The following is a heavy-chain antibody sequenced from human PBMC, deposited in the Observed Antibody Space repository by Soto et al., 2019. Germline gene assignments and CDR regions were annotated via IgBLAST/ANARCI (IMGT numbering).Heavy chain of an antibody. J-gene: IGHJ6*02. Sequence: SVKVSCKASGGTFSSYAISWVRQAPGQGLEWMGGIIPIFGTANYAQKFQGRVTITADESTSTAYMELSSLRSEDTAVYYCARRNQRITIFGVVPSYYSYYGMDVWGQGTTVTVSS. D-gene: IGHD3-3*01. CDR3: ARRNQRITIFGVVPSYYSYYGMDV. CDR1: GGTFSSYA. CDR2: IIPIFGTA. V-gene: IGHV1-69*13.